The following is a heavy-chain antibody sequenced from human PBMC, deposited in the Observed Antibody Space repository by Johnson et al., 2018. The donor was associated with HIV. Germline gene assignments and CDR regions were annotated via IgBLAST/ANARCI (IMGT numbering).Heavy chain of an antibody. CDR1: GFNVSSNY. D-gene: IGHD3-3*01. V-gene: IGHV3-66*01. Sequence: EVQLVESGGGLVQPGGSLRLSCAASGFNVSSNYMSWVRQAPGKGLEWVSVIFRGDSRHYADSVRGRFTISRDSSKNTLYLQMNSLRAEDAAVYYCASTYYNFWSGPPSSAFDIWGQGTMVTVSS. CDR3: ASTYYNFWSGPPSSAFDI. J-gene: IGHJ3*02. CDR2: IFRGDSR.